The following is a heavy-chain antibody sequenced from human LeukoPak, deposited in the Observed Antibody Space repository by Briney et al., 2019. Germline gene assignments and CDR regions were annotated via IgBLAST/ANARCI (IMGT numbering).Heavy chain of an antibody. CDR2: IGTAGDT. D-gene: IGHD3-10*01. J-gene: IGHJ2*01. Sequence: GGSLRLSCAASGFTFSSYDMHWVRQATGKGLEWVSAIGTAGDTYYPGSVKGRFTISRENAKNSLYLQMNSLRAGDTAVYYCARVSGVPWYFDLWGRGTLVTVSS. V-gene: IGHV3-13*01. CDR1: GFTFSSYD. CDR3: ARVSGVPWYFDL.